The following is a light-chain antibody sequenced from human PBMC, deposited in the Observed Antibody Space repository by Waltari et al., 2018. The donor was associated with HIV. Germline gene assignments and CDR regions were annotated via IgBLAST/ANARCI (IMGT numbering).Light chain of an antibody. CDR3: CSYAGSSTYV. V-gene: IGLV2-23*02. Sequence: QSALTQPASVSGSPGQSITISCTGTRSDVGSYNLVSWYQQHPGKAPKLMIYEVSKRPSGVSNRFSGSKSGNTASLTISGLQAEEEADYYCCSYAGSSTYVFGTGTKVTVL. CDR2: EVS. CDR1: RSDVGSYNL. J-gene: IGLJ1*01.